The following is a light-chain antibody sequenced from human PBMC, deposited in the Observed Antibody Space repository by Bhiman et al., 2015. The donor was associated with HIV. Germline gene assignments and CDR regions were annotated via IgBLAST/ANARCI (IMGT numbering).Light chain of an antibody. J-gene: IGLJ3*02. CDR2: EVT. CDR1: SSDVGTYNL. Sequence: QSALTQPASVSGSPGQSITISCTGTSSDVGTYNLVSWYQQHPGKAPKLMIYEVTKRPSGVPDRFSGSKSGTSASLAITGLQAEDEADYYCQSYDSSLSVWVFGGGTKLTVL. CDR3: QSYDSSLSVWV. V-gene: IGLV2-14*02.